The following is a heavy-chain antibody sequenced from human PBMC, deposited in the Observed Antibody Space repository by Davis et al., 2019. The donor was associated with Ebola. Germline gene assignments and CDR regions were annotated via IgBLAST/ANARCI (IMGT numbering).Heavy chain of an antibody. D-gene: IGHD1-26*01. CDR2: LGTSADT. V-gene: IGHV3-23*01. CDR3: AKDTSNIWFDI. Sequence: GSLRLSCAASGFIFSSYVMSWVRRAPGKGLEWVSTLGTSADTYYADSVKGRFTISRDNSKNTLYLQMNGLRVEDTAIYYCAKDTSNIWFDIWGQGTMVTVSS. CDR1: GFIFSSYV. J-gene: IGHJ3*02.